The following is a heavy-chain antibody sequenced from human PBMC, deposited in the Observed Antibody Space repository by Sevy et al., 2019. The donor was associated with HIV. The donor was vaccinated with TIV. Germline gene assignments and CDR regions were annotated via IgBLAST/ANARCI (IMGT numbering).Heavy chain of an antibody. CDR1: GASISSSGYY. D-gene: IGHD6-19*01. Sequence: SETLSLTCAVSGASISSSGYYWGWIRQPPGKGLEWIASIRYTRSTYYNPSLRSRVTISADASKNQFSLRLNSVTAADTAVYYCAGPTLPYSSGWSYYDHWGQGTVVTVSS. J-gene: IGHJ4*02. V-gene: IGHV4-39*01. CDR2: IRYTRST. CDR3: AGPTLPYSSGWSYYDH.